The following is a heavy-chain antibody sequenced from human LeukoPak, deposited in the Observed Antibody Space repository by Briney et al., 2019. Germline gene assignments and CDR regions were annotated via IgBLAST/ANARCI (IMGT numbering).Heavy chain of an antibody. J-gene: IGHJ5*02. CDR3: ARENELWDTAANTGMNNNWFDP. V-gene: IGHV4-59*01. Sequence: SETLSLTCTVSGGSISTYFWVWIRQPPGKGLEWIGNMRSSGSTNYNPSLNSRVSISLDTSKNQFSLKVRSVTAEDTAVYYCARENELWDTAANTGMNNNWFDPWGQGTLVTVSS. CDR1: GGSISTYF. CDR2: MRSSGST. D-gene: IGHD6-25*01.